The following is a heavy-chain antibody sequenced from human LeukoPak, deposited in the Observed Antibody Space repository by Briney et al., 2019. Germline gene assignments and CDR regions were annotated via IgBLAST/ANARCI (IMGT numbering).Heavy chain of an antibody. D-gene: IGHD2-21*02. CDR3: ARGLCGGDCFSPDP. CDR2: IGVNGDST. J-gene: IGHJ5*02. Sequence: PGGSLRLSCAASGFSFSSYAMQWVRQAPGKGLEYVSAIGVNGDSTYYANSVKGRFTISRDNSKNTLYLQMGSLRPEDMAVYYCARGLCGGDCFSPDPWGQGTLVTVSS. CDR1: GFSFSSYA. V-gene: IGHV3-64*01.